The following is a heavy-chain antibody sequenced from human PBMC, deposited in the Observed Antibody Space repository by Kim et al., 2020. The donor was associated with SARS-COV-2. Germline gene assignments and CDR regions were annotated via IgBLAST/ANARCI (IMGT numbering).Heavy chain of an antibody. J-gene: IGHJ6*02. D-gene: IGHD6-13*01. Sequence: GGSLRLSCAASGFTFSSYAMHWVRQAPGKGLEWVAVISYDGSNRYYVDSVKGRFTISRDNSKNTLYLQMNSLRAEDTAVYYCARDQEQHLSFYYYYGMYVWGQGTTVTVSS. CDR1: GFTFSSYA. CDR2: ISYDGSNR. CDR3: ARDQEQHLSFYYYYGMYV. V-gene: IGHV3-30*04.